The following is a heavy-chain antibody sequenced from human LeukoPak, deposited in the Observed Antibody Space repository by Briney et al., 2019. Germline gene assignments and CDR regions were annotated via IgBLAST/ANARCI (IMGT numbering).Heavy chain of an antibody. V-gene: IGHV4-4*07. J-gene: IGHJ4*02. Sequence: KPSETLSLTCTVSGGSISSYYWSWIRQPAGKGLEWIGRIYTSGSTNYNPSLKSRVTMSVDTSKNQFSLKLSSVTAADTAVYYCARDPGAYSSGYYFDYWGQGILVTVSS. CDR1: GGSISSYY. D-gene: IGHD6-19*01. CDR2: IYTSGST. CDR3: ARDPGAYSSGYYFDY.